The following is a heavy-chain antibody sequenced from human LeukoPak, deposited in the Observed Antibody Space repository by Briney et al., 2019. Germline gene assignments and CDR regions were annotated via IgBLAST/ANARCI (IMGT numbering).Heavy chain of an antibody. J-gene: IGHJ4*02. CDR1: GFTFSSYS. CDR2: ISSSSSYK. V-gene: IGHV3-21*01. Sequence: GGSLRLSCAASGFTFSSYSMNWVRQAPGKGLEWVSSISSSSSYKYYADSVKGRFTISRDNAKNSLYLQMNSLRAEDTAVYYCARSMRSSTSCQDYWGQGTLVTVSS. D-gene: IGHD2-2*01. CDR3: ARSMRSSTSCQDY.